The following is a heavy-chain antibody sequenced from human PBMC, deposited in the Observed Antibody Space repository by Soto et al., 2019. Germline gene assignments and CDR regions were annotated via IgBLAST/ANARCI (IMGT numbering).Heavy chain of an antibody. Sequence: GGFLRLSCAASGFTFSSYAMSWVRQAPGKGLEWVSAISGSGGSTYYADSVKGRFTISRDNSKNTLYLQMNSLRAEDTAVYYCAKVQQLVLGPFDYWGQGTLVTVSS. V-gene: IGHV3-23*01. CDR1: GFTFSSYA. CDR3: AKVQQLVLGPFDY. CDR2: ISGSGGST. D-gene: IGHD6-13*01. J-gene: IGHJ4*02.